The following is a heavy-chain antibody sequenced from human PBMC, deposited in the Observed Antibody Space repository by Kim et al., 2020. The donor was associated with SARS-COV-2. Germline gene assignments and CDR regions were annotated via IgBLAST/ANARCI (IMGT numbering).Heavy chain of an antibody. CDR3: AKDLVSSSFRAFHI. CDR2: LSWNSGVI. D-gene: IGHD6-6*01. Sequence: GGSLRLSCAASGFTFGDFAMHWVRQVPGKGLEWVSGLSWNSGVIGYADSVKGRFTISRHNAENSLYLQMNILRAEDTAFYYCAKDLVSSSFRAFHIWGQGTMVTVSS. J-gene: IGHJ3*02. V-gene: IGHV3-9*01. CDR1: GFTFGDFA.